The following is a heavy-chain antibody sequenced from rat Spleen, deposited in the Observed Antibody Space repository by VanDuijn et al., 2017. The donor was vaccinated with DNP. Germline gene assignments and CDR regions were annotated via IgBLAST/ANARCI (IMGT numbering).Heavy chain of an antibody. CDR1: GFSLTSYH. V-gene: IGHV2-43*01. J-gene: IGHJ3*01. Sequence: QVQLKESGPGLVQPSQTLSLTCTVSGFSLTSYHVSWVRQPPGKGLEWMGIIWTGGTTAYNSLLKSRLSITRDTSKSQVFLKMISLQTEDTAIYYCTRDGGAFAFWGQGTLVTVSS. CDR2: IWTGGTT. CDR3: TRDGGAFAF.